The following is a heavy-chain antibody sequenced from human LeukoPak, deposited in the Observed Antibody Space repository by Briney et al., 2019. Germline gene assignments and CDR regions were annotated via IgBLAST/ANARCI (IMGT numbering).Heavy chain of an antibody. CDR3: AKQGGYDWDVFDY. CDR1: GFTVSRNY. J-gene: IGHJ4*02. D-gene: IGHD5-12*01. Sequence: EGSLRLSCAASGFTVSRNYMSWVRQAPGKGLECVSVIYSGGNTYYTDSVKGRFTISRDNSKNTLYLQMNSLRAEDTAVYYCAKQGGYDWDVFDYWGQGTLVTVSS. CDR2: IYSGGNT. V-gene: IGHV3-66*04.